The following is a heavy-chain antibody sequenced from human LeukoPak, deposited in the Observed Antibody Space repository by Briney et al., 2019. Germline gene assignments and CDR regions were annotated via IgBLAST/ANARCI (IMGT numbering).Heavy chain of an antibody. D-gene: IGHD6-6*01. CDR2: IYYTGST. J-gene: IGHJ4*02. V-gene: IGHV4-59*08. Sequence: PSETLPLTCSVSRGSISSLYWSWIRQPPGKGLEWIGYIYYTGSTNYNPSLKSRVTMFVDMSKNQFSMRLSSVTAADTAVYYCARHRAYSSSSPFYYWGQGTLVTVSS. CDR3: ARHRAYSSSSPFYY. CDR1: RGSISSLY.